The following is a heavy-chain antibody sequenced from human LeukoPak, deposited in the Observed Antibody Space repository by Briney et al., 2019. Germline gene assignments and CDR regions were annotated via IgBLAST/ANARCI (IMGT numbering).Heavy chain of an antibody. Sequence: GASVKVSCKASGYTFTSYYMHWVRQAPGQGLEWMGWISAYNGNTNYAQKLQGRVTMTTDTSTSTAYMELRSLRSEDTAVYYCARGEYSGYCDYWGQGTLVTVSS. D-gene: IGHD5-12*01. V-gene: IGHV1-18*04. CDR2: ISAYNGNT. J-gene: IGHJ4*02. CDR1: GYTFTSYY. CDR3: ARGEYSGYCDY.